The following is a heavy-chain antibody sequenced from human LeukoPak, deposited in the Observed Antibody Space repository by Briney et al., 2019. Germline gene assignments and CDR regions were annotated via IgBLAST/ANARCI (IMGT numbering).Heavy chain of an antibody. CDR3: ANPYYDTSGYHYLDD. J-gene: IGHJ4*02. D-gene: IGHD3-22*01. V-gene: IGHV3-30-3*01. Sequence: GRSLRLSCAASGFTFSAYPMHWVRQAPGKGLGWVAVISSDGSNKYYADSVKGRFTISRDNSKNTLYLQMNSLRAEDTAVYYCANPYYDTSGYHYLDDWGQGTLVTVSS. CDR1: GFTFSAYP. CDR2: ISSDGSNK.